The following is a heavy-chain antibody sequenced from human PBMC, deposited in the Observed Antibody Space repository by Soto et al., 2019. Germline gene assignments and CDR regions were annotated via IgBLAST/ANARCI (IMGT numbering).Heavy chain of an antibody. CDR3: VGGQYYFDY. V-gene: IGHV3-30*03. Sequence: QVQLVESGGGVVQTGRSLRLSCAASGFPFSSYGIHWVREAQGKGLEWVAVISYDGSNKYYADSVKGRFTISRDNSASTLYLQMNSLRPEDTALYYGVGGQYYFDYRGQGTLGTVSP. CDR1: GFPFSSYG. CDR2: ISYDGSNK. D-gene: IGHD3-10*01. J-gene: IGHJ4*02.